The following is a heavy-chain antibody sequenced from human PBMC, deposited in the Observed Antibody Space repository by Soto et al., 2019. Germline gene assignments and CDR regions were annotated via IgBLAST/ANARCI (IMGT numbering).Heavy chain of an antibody. CDR2: ISYDGSNK. Sequence: GGSLRLSCAASGFTFSSYAMHWVRQAPGKGLEWVAVISYDGSNKYYADSVKGRFTISRDNSKNTLYLQMNSLRAEDTAVYYCARDIVATIRSDGMDVWGQGTTVTVSS. V-gene: IGHV3-30-3*01. D-gene: IGHD5-12*01. CDR3: ARDIVATIRSDGMDV. J-gene: IGHJ6*02. CDR1: GFTFSSYA.